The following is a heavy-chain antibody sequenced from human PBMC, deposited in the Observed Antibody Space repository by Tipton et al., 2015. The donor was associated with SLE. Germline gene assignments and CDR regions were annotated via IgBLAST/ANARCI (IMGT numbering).Heavy chain of an antibody. CDR2: IYYSVST. Sequence: TLSLTCTVSGGSISSSSYYWGWIRQPPGKGLEWNGSIYYSVSTYYNPSLKSRVTISVDTSKNQFSLKLSSVTAADTAVYYCAGMSYPREGYFDYWGQGTLVTVSS. V-gene: IGHV4-39*07. D-gene: IGHD1-26*01. CDR1: GGSISSSSYY. CDR3: AGMSYPREGYFDY. J-gene: IGHJ4*02.